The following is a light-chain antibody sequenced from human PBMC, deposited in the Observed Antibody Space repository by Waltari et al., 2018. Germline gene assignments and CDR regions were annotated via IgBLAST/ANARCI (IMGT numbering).Light chain of an antibody. J-gene: IGKJ4*01. Sequence: DIQMTQSPSPLSASVGGRVTIPCRASQSILTWLAWYQQKPGTAPRLLMSKASSLQTGVPSRFSGSGSGTEFTLTISSLEPDDFATDYCQQYNTYSPGPTFGGGTKVEIK. CDR2: KAS. CDR1: QSILTW. V-gene: IGKV1-5*03. CDR3: QQYNTYSPGPT.